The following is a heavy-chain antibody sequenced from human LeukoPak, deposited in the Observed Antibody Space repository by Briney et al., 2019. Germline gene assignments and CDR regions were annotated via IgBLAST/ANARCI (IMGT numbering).Heavy chain of an antibody. J-gene: IGHJ3*02. CDR2: LYYSGNA. Sequence: SQTLSLTCTVSGGSISSGDYHWSWIRQPPGKGLEWFGYLYYSGNAHYNPSLNSRHPISVDTPKSKFSLNQRSVPAPDTAVYYCASFVLVPAAGAFDIWGQGTMVTVSS. CDR1: GGSISSGDYH. CDR3: ASFVLVPAAGAFDI. V-gene: IGHV4-30-4*08. D-gene: IGHD2-2*01.